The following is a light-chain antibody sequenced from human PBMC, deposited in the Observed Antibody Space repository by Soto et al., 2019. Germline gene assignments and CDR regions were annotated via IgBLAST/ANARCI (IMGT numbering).Light chain of an antibody. CDR1: QRVTSSY. J-gene: IGKJ1*01. CDR3: QQYDSSPRT. CDR2: GVS. V-gene: IGKV3-20*01. Sequence: EIVMTQSPATLSVSPGERATLSCRASQRVTSSYLAWYQQKPGQAPRPLIYGVSSRATGIPDRFSGSGSGTDFTLTISRLEPEDFAVYYCQQYDSSPRTFGQGTKVDIK.